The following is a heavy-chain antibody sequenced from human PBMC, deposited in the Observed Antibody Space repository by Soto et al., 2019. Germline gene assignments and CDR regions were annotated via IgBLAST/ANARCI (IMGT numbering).Heavy chain of an antibody. CDR2: ISYDGSNK. CDR3: ERESDIVATNPTFDY. Sequence: QVQLVESGGGVVQPGRSLRLSCAASGFTFSSYAMHWVRQAPGKGLEWVAVISYDGSNKYYADSVKGRFTISRDNSKNTLYLKMNRRRAEDTAVYYCERESDIVATNPTFDYWGQGTLVTVSS. V-gene: IGHV3-30-3*01. J-gene: IGHJ4*02. CDR1: GFTFSSYA. D-gene: IGHD5-12*01.